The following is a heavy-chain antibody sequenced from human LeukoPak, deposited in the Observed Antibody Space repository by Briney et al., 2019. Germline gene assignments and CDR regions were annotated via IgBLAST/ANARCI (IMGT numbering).Heavy chain of an antibody. CDR3: AKWKTSFGDYDTFDI. Sequence: PGGSLRLSCVASGFMFSSYWMNWVRQAPGKGLVWVSRINSDGSSTSYADSVKGRFTISRDNAKNTLFLQMNSLRAEDTAVYYCAKWKTSFGDYDTFDIWGQGTMVTVSS. CDR2: INSDGSST. J-gene: IGHJ3*02. CDR1: GFMFSSYW. D-gene: IGHD4-17*01. V-gene: IGHV3-74*01.